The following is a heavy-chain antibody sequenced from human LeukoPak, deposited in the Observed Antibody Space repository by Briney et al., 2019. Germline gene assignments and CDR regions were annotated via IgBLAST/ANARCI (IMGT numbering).Heavy chain of an antibody. CDR2: IYYSGST. Sequence: PSETLSLTCTVSGGSISSYYWSWIRQPPGKGLEWIGYIYYSGSTNYNPSLKSRVTISVDTSKNQFSLKLSSVTAADTAVYYCARVGVHYDILTGYQMGMDVWGQGTTVTVSS. D-gene: IGHD3-9*01. V-gene: IGHV4-59*01. J-gene: IGHJ6*02. CDR3: ARVGVHYDILTGYQMGMDV. CDR1: GGSISSYY.